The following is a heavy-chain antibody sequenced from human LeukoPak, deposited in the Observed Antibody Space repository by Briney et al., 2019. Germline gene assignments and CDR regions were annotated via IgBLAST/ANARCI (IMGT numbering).Heavy chain of an antibody. V-gene: IGHV1-2*02. D-gene: IGHD2-2*01. J-gene: IGHJ4*02. Sequence: GASVKVSCKASGYTSTGYYMHWVRQAPGQGLEWMGWINPNSGGTNYAQKFQGRVTMTRDTSISTAYMELSKLRSDDTAVYYCARVSYCSSTSCFNFDYWGQGTLVTVSS. CDR2: INPNSGGT. CDR3: ARVSYCSSTSCFNFDY. CDR1: GYTSTGYY.